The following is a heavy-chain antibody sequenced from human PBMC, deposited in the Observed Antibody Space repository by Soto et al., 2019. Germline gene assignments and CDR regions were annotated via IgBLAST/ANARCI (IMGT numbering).Heavy chain of an antibody. D-gene: IGHD1-26*01. J-gene: IGHJ6*03. CDR3: ARSFTPDYYYYMDV. V-gene: IGHV3-13*01. Sequence: GGSLRLSCAASGFTFSSYDMHWVRQATGKGLEWVSAIGTAGDTYYPGSVKGRFTISRENAKNSLYLQMNSLRAGDTAVYYCARSFTPDYYYYMDVWGKGTTVTVSS. CDR1: GFTFSSYD. CDR2: IGTAGDT.